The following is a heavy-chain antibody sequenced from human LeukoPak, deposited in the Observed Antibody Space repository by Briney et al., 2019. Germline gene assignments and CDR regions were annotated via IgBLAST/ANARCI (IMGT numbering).Heavy chain of an antibody. V-gene: IGHV1-18*01. CDR2: VSAYNGHT. Sequence: GASVKVSCKASGYIFNSYGISWVRQAPGQGLEWMGWVSAYNGHTNYVQKFQGRVTMTTDTSTSTAYMELSSLRSEDTAVYYCAREGGSGAYYFDYWGQGTLVTVSS. J-gene: IGHJ4*02. CDR1: GYIFNSYG. D-gene: IGHD3-10*01. CDR3: AREGGSGAYYFDY.